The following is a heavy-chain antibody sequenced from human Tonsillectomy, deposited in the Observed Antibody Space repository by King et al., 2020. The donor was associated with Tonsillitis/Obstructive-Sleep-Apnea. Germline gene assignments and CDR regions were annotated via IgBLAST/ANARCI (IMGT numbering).Heavy chain of an antibody. V-gene: IGHV3-30*18. CDR1: GFTFSSFV. CDR3: AKEVGRYSSSFY. Sequence: VQLVESGGGVVQPGRSLRLSSAASGFTFSSFVMHWVRQAPGKGLEWVAVISYDGTNKYYADSVMGRFTISRDNSKSTLYLQMNSLRAEDTAVYYCAKEVGRYSSSFYWGQGTLVTVSS. CDR2: ISYDGTNK. J-gene: IGHJ4*02. D-gene: IGHD6-6*01.